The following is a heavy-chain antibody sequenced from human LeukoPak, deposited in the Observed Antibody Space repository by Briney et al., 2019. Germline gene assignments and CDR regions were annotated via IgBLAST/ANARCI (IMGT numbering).Heavy chain of an antibody. CDR2: ISYDGSNK. CDR3: ASPTVDTATDY. CDR1: GFTFKDYW. D-gene: IGHD5-18*01. V-gene: IGHV3-30-3*01. J-gene: IGHJ4*02. Sequence: GGSLRLSCAASGFTFKDYWMIWVRQAPGKGLEWVAVISYDGSNKYYADSVKGRFTISRDNSKNTLYLQMNSLRAEDTAVYCCASPTVDTATDYWGQGTLVTVSS.